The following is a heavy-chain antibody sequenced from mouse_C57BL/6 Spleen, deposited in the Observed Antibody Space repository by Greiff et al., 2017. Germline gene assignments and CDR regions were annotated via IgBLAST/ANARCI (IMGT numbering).Heavy chain of an antibody. J-gene: IGHJ3*01. D-gene: IGHD1-1*01. CDR2: IRSKSNNYAT. Sequence: EVQLQESGGGLVQPKGSLKLSCAASGFSFNTYAMNWVRQAPGKGLEWVARIRSKSNNYATYYADSVKDRFTISRDDSESMLYLQMNNLKTEDTAMYYCVRHGSSPAWFAYWGQGTLVTVSA. V-gene: IGHV10-1*01. CDR3: VRHGSSPAWFAY. CDR1: GFSFNTYA.